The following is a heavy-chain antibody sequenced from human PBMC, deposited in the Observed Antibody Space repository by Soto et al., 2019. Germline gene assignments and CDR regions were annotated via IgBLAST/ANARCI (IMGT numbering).Heavy chain of an antibody. CDR2: VNHSGST. D-gene: IGHD6-13*01. V-gene: IGHV4-34*01. J-gene: IGHJ3*02. CDR3: ARDSTRRGACDI. Sequence: LSLTCAVYNGSFSVYYWTWIRQPPGKGPEWIGEVNHSGSTNYNPSLKSRVTISVDTSKNQFSLKLSSVTAAGTAVYYCARDSTRRGACDIWGQGTMVTVS. CDR1: NGSFSVYY.